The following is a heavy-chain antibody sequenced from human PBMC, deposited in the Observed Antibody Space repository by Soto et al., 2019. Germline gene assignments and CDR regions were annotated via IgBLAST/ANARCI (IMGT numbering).Heavy chain of an antibody. CDR2: IWYDGSNK. V-gene: IGHV3-33*03. D-gene: IGHD5-12*01. J-gene: IGHJ6*02. CDR1: GFIFNRYG. Sequence: QVQLVESGGGVVQPGRSLRLSCAASGFIFNRYGMHWVRQVPGKGLEWVADIWYDGSNKNYADSVKGRFTISRDNSKNTLSLQMNSLRAEDTAVYYCASGPGRPPLRNYGMVVWGQGTTVTVSS. CDR3: ASGPGRPPLRNYGMVV.